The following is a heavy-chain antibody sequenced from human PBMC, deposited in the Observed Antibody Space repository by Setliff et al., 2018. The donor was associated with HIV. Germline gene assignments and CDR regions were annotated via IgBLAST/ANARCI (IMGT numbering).Heavy chain of an antibody. V-gene: IGHV4-39*07. CDR1: GGSFIGSSFQ. CDR2: IAYTGTT. CDR3: TRRDVSPLWFGQFDY. Sequence: SSETLSLTCTVSGGSFIGSSFQSTWIRQTPGKGLEWIADIAYTGTTHYSPSLKSRLSISIDTSKNQFSLKLTSVTAADTAVYYCTRRDVSPLWFGQFDYWGQGILVTVSS. J-gene: IGHJ4*02. D-gene: IGHD3-10*01.